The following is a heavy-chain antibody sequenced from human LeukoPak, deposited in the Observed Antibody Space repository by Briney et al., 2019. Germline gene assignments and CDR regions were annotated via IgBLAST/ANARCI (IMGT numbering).Heavy chain of an antibody. V-gene: IGHV1-18*01. CDR1: GYTFTNYG. CDR2: ISAYNGDT. D-gene: IGHD5-12*01. Sequence: RASVKVSCKASGYTFTNYGISWVRQAAGQGLEWNGWISAYNGDTNYAQKLQGRATMTTDTSTSTAYMELRSLRSDDTAVYYCARAIRRGYTGCDYWGQGTLVTVSS. CDR3: ARAIRRGYTGCDY. J-gene: IGHJ4*02.